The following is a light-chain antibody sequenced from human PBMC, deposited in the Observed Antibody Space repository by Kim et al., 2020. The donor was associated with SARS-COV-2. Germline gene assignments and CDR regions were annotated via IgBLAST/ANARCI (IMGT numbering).Light chain of an antibody. CDR3: QQSYTMPRT. Sequence: DIQMTQSPSSLSASVGDRVTITCRASQSITNYLNWYQQKPGKAPKVLIYAASSLQSGVPSRFSGSGSGTDFTLTISSLQPDDFATYYCQQSYTMPRTFGPGTKV. CDR1: QSITNY. CDR2: AAS. V-gene: IGKV1-39*01. J-gene: IGKJ1*01.